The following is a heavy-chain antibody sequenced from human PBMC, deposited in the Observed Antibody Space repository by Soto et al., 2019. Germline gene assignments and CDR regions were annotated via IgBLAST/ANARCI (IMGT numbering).Heavy chain of an antibody. J-gene: IGHJ4*02. D-gene: IGHD3-10*01. CDR3: ARDTSRGEYDY. Sequence: QVQLVQSGAEVKKPGASVKVSCKASGYTFTSYGISWVRQAPGKGLDWMGWINVYNGNTNYAQKLQGRVTMTTDTSTSTAYLDLRSLRYDDTAVYFCARDTSRGEYDYWGQGTLVTVSS. CDR2: INVYNGNT. CDR1: GYTFTSYG. V-gene: IGHV1-18*01.